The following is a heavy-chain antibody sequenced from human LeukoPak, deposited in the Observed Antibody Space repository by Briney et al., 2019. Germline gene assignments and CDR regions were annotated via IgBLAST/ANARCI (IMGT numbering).Heavy chain of an antibody. D-gene: IGHD5-18*01. V-gene: IGHV4-34*01. J-gene: IGHJ3*02. CDR2: INHSGRT. CDR3: ARSGYSYGADAFDI. CDR1: GGSFSGYY. Sequence: PSETLSLTCAVYGGSFSGYYWSWIRQPPGKGLEWIGEINHSGRTNYNPSLKSRVTISVDTSRTQFSLKLSSVTAADTAVYYCARSGYSYGADAFDIWGQGTMVTVSS.